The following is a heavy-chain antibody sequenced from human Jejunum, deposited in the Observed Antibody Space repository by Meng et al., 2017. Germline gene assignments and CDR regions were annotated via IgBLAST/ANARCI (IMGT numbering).Heavy chain of an antibody. CDR2: VYYSGHT. V-gene: IGHV4-61*03. Sequence: VLRQEPGPGLVRPSETLSLTCTVSGDSVSSDNYYWSWIRQPSGKGLEWIGYVYYSGHTDCNPSLKSRLSISIDTSKNHFSLKLSSVTAADTAVYYCARTPLYSGSYYFDPWGQGALVTVSS. CDR1: GDSVSSDNYY. D-gene: IGHD1-26*01. J-gene: IGHJ4*02. CDR3: ARTPLYSGSYYFDP.